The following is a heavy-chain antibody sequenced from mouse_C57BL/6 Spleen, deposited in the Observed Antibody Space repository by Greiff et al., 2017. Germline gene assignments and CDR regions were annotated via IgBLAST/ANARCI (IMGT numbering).Heavy chain of an antibody. CDR3: ASGPNWDLDY. CDR1: GFTFSDYG. J-gene: IGHJ2*01. V-gene: IGHV5-17*01. Sequence: EVHLVESGGGLVKPGGSLKLSCAASGFTFSDYGMHWVRQAPEKGLEWVAYISSGSSTIYYADTVKGRFTISRDNAKNTLLLQMTSLRSEDTAMYYCASGPNWDLDYWGQGTTLTVSS. CDR2: ISSGSSTI. D-gene: IGHD4-1*01.